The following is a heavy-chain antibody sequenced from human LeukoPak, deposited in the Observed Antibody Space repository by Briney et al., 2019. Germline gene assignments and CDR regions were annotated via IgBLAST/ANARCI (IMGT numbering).Heavy chain of an antibody. V-gene: IGHV4-34*01. D-gene: IGHD6-13*01. CDR1: GGSFSGYY. CDR3: ASETYSRANWFDP. J-gene: IGHJ5*02. CDR2: INHSGST. Sequence: SETLSLTCAVYGGSFSGYYWSWIRQPPGKGLEWIGEINHSGSTNYNPSLKSRVTISVDTSKNQFSLKPNSVTAADTAVYYCASETYSRANWFDPWGQGTLVTVSS.